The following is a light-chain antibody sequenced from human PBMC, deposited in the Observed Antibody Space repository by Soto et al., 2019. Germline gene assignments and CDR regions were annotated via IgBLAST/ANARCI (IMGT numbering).Light chain of an antibody. Sequence: DIQMTQSPSSLSASVCDRVTITCRASESINAFLAWYQLQPGKAPKLLISKASVLESGVPARFSGSGSGTGFTLTISSLQPDDFATYYCQQYNSYTFGGGTKVDIK. J-gene: IGKJ4*01. CDR1: ESINAF. CDR3: QQYNSYT. CDR2: KAS. V-gene: IGKV1-5*03.